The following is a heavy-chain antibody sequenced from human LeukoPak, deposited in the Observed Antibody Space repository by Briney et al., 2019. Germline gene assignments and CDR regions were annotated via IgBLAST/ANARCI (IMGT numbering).Heavy chain of an antibody. V-gene: IGHV4-31*03. D-gene: IGHD2-15*01. CDR3: AREMMVEEVDCSGGSCYGMDV. J-gene: IGHJ6*02. Sequence: PSETLSLTCTVSGGSINSGGYYWSWIRQHPGKGLEWIGYIYYSGSTYYTPSLKSRVTMSVDTSKNQFSLQLSSVTAADTAVYYCAREMMVEEVDCSGGSCYGMDVWGQGTTVTVSS. CDR1: GGSINSGGYY. CDR2: IYYSGST.